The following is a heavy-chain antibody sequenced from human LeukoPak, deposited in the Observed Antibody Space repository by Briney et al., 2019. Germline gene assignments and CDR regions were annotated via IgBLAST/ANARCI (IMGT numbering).Heavy chain of an antibody. Sequence: ASVKVSCKASGYSFTSHYMHWVRQAPGQGLEWMGLINPSGSSTLYAQKFQGRVTMTRDMSKTTDYMELSSLRSEATAVYYCARDNSVGDIAWWFDPWGQGTLVTVSS. V-gene: IGHV1-46*01. CDR2: INPSGSST. CDR3: ARDNSVGDIAWWFDP. D-gene: IGHD3-16*02. J-gene: IGHJ5*02. CDR1: GYSFTSHY.